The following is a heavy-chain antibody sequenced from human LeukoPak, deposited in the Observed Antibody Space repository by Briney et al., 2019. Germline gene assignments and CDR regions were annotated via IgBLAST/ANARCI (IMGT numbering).Heavy chain of an antibody. CDR2: INSDGSST. V-gene: IGHV3-74*01. Sequence: GGSLRLSCAASGFTFSSYWMHWVRQAPGKGLVWVSRINSDGSSTSYADSVKGRFTISRDNAKNTLYLQMNSLRAEDTAVYYCARDAYCSGGSCYSFYYYYGMDVWGQGTTVTVSS. J-gene: IGHJ6*02. CDR3: ARDAYCSGGSCYSFYYYYGMDV. CDR1: GFTFSSYW. D-gene: IGHD2-15*01.